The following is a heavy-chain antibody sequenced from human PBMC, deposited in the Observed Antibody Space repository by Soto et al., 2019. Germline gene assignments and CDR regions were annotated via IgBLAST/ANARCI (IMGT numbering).Heavy chain of an antibody. CDR3: ARHNYGSGSTYFDY. Sequence: PSETLCLTCTVSGGSISSYYWSWIRQPPGKGLEWIGYIYYGGSTNYNPSLKSRVTISVDTSKNQFSLKLNSMTAADTAVYYCARHNYGSGSTYFDYWGQGTLVTVSS. J-gene: IGHJ4*02. CDR2: IYYGGST. D-gene: IGHD3-10*01. CDR1: GGSISSYY. V-gene: IGHV4-59*08.